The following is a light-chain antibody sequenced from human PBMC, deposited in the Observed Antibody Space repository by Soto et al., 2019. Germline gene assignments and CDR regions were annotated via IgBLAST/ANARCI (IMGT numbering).Light chain of an antibody. J-gene: IGKJ1*01. Sequence: IVMTQSPATLSVSAGERATLSCRASQSIRSNLAWYQQKPGQAPRLLMYGASTRATGIPARFSGSGSGTEFTLTINSLQSEDFAVYYCQHYNNWPPWTFGQGTKVEIK. CDR2: GAS. CDR3: QHYNNWPPWT. V-gene: IGKV3-15*01. CDR1: QSIRSN.